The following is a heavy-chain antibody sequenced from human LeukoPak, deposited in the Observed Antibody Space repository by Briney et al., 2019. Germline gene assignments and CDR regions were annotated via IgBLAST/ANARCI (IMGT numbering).Heavy chain of an antibody. Sequence: SETLSLTSAVSGGSISRTNWWSWVRQPPGKGLEWIGEIYHSGNTNYNPSLKSRVTISVDKSKNQFSLKLSSVTAADTAVYYCARDAYDSSGYSFDYWGQGTLVTVSS. CDR1: GGSISRTNW. J-gene: IGHJ4*02. CDR3: ARDAYDSSGYSFDY. V-gene: IGHV4-4*02. CDR2: IYHSGNT. D-gene: IGHD3-22*01.